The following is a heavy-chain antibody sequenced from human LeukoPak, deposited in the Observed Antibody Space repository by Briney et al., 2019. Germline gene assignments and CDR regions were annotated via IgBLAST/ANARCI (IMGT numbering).Heavy chain of an antibody. D-gene: IGHD3-3*01. CDR1: GFTFSSYA. Sequence: PGGSLRLSCAASGFTFSSYAMHRVRQAPGKGLEWVAVISYDGSNKYYADSVKGRFTISRDNSKNTLYLQMNSLRAEDTAVYYCARELTILAPVDYWGQGTLVTVSS. J-gene: IGHJ4*02. CDR3: ARELTILAPVDY. CDR2: ISYDGSNK. V-gene: IGHV3-30-3*01.